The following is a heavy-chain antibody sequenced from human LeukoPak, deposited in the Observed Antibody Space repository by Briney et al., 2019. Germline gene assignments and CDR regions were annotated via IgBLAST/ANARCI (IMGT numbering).Heavy chain of an antibody. CDR1: GGTFSSYA. J-gene: IGHJ5*02. CDR3: ARDKYYYDSSGSNWFDP. Sequence: ASVKVSCKASGGTFSSYAISWVRQAPGQGLEWMGWISAYNGNTNYAQKLQGRVTMTTDTSTSTAYMELRSLRSDDTAVYYCARDKYYYDSSGSNWFDPWGQGTLVTVSS. CDR2: ISAYNGNT. D-gene: IGHD3-22*01. V-gene: IGHV1-18*01.